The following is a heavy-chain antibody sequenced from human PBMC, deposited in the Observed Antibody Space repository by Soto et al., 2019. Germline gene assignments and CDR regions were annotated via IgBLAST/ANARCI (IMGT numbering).Heavy chain of an antibody. CDR2: ISGSGSST. Sequence: EVQLLESGGGLAQPGGSLRLSCAASGFTFSSYAMSWVRQAPGKGLAWVSGISGSGSSTNYADSVKGRFTISRDNSMNTVYLQMNSLRAEDTAVYYCAKDQDVMMVGPFDYWGQGTLGTVSS. CDR3: AKDQDVMMVGPFDY. V-gene: IGHV3-23*01. D-gene: IGHD3-22*01. J-gene: IGHJ4*02. CDR1: GFTFSSYA.